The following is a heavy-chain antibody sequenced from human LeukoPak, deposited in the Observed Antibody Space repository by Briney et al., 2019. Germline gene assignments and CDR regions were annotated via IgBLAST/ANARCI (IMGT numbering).Heavy chain of an antibody. Sequence: GESLKISCKGSGYSFTSYWIGWVRPMPGKGLEWMGNFFPSDSDTRYSPSFQGQVTFSADKSINTAYLRWSSVKASDTAVYYCARLSPLSGSYCYFDYWGQGTLVTVSS. J-gene: IGHJ4*02. CDR2: FFPSDSDT. D-gene: IGHD1-26*01. CDR1: GYSFTSYW. CDR3: ARLSPLSGSYCYFDY. V-gene: IGHV5-51*01.